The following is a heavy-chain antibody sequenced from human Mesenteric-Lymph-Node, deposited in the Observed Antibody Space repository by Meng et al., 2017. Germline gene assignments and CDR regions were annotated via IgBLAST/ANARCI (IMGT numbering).Heavy chain of an antibody. CDR1: GFIFSHYA. D-gene: IGHD4-17*01. CDR2: ISGNGNT. CDR3: AKGPTVATTRYFEY. V-gene: IGHV3-23*01. J-gene: IGHJ4*02. Sequence: GGSLRLSCAASGFIFSHYAMSWVRQAPGAGLAWVSIISGNGNTYYADSVKGRFTISRDSSNNTVYLQMNSLRVEDTAVYFCAKGPTVATTRYFEYWGQGTLVTVSS.